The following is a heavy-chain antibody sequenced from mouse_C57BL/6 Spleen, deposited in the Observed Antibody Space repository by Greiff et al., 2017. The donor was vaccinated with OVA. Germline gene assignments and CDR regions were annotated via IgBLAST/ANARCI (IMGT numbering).Heavy chain of an antibody. V-gene: IGHV3-6*01. CDR1: GYSITSGYY. J-gene: IGHJ1*03. CDR2: ISYDGSN. CDR3: AREGGNPSYWYFDV. D-gene: IGHD2-1*01. Sequence: EVKLVESGPGLVKPSQSLSLTCSVTGYSITSGYYWNWIRQFPGNKLEWMGYISYDGSNNYNPSLKNRISITRDTSKNQFFLKLNSVTTEDTATYYGAREGGNPSYWYFDVWGTGTTVTVSS.